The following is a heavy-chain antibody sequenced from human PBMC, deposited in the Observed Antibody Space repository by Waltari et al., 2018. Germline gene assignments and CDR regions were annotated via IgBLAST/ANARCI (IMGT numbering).Heavy chain of an antibody. D-gene: IGHD3-22*01. J-gene: IGHJ4*02. CDR1: GFPVSNNY. CDR3: ARNPRYDSPD. V-gene: IGHV3-66*02. CDR2: IYSGGYT. Sequence: EVQLAESGGGLVQPGGSRRLPCAASGFPVSNNYMSWVRQAPGQGLEWVSLIYSGGYTQYADSVKGRFTISRNNSKNTLYLQMNSLRVEDTAVYYCARNPRYDSPDWGQGTLVTVSS.